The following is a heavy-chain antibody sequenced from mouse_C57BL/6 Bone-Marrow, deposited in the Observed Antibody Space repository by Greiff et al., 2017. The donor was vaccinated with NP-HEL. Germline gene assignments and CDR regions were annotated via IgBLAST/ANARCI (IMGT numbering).Heavy chain of an antibody. CDR2: IYPGDGDT. V-gene: IGHV1-82*01. Sequence: QVQLQQSGPELVKPGASVKISCKASGYAFSSSWMNWVKQRPGKGLEWIGRIYPGDGDTNYNGKFQGKATLTADKSSSTAYMQLSSLTSEDSAVDFCAIPDWCAYWGQGTLVTVSA. J-gene: IGHJ3*01. CDR3: AIPDWCAY. CDR1: GYAFSSSW.